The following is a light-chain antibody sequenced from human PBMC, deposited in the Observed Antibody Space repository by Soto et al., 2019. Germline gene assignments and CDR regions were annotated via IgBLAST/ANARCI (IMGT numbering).Light chain of an antibody. Sequence: VLTQPRSVSGSPGQSVTISCTGTSSDVGGYNYVSWYQQHPRKAPKVMIYDVSKRPSGVPDRFSGSKSGNTASLTISGLQAEDEADYYCCSYAGTYTFDFGTGTKVTVL. V-gene: IGLV2-11*01. J-gene: IGLJ1*01. CDR3: CSYAGTYTFD. CDR2: DVS. CDR1: SSDVGGYNY.